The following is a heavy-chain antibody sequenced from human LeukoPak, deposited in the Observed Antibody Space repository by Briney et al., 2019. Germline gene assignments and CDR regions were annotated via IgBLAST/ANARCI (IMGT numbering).Heavy chain of an antibody. CDR3: ARVDYYDSSGYYYSYYYYYMDV. CDR2: MNPNSGNT. V-gene: IGHV1-8*01. CDR1: GYTFTSYD. D-gene: IGHD3-22*01. J-gene: IGHJ6*03. Sequence: ASVKASCKASGYTFTSYDINWVRQATGQGLEWMGWMNPNSGNTGYAQKFQGRVTMTRNTSISTAYMELSSLRSEDTAVYYCARVDYYDSSGYYYSYYYYYMDVWGKGTTVTVSS.